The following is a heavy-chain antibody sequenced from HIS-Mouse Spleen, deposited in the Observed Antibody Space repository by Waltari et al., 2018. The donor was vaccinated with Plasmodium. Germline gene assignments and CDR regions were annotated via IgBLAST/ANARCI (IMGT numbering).Heavy chain of an antibody. CDR3: ARGSAGDAFDI. Sequence: QVQLVQSGAEVKKPGASVKVSCKASGYTFTNYGISWVRQAPGQGLEWMGWSSPYNGKTHFAQKLQGRGTMTTDTSTSTAYMELRSLRSDDTAVYYCARGSAGDAFDIWGQGTMVTVSS. D-gene: IGHD6-19*01. CDR2: SSPYNGKT. V-gene: IGHV1-18*01. J-gene: IGHJ3*02. CDR1: GYTFTNYG.